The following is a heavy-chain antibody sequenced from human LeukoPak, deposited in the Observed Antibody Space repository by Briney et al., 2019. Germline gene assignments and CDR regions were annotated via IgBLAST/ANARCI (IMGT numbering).Heavy chain of an antibody. CDR1: GGSISSYY. CDR3: ARALYYYDSSGYPNWYFDL. V-gene: IGHV4-59*01. D-gene: IGHD3-22*01. J-gene: IGHJ2*01. Sequence: SETLSLTCTVSGGSISSYYWSWIRQPPGKGLEWIGYIYYSGGTNYNPSLKSRVTISVDTSKNQFSLKLSSVTAADTAVYYCARALYYYDSSGYPNWYFDLWGRGTLVTVSS. CDR2: IYYSGGT.